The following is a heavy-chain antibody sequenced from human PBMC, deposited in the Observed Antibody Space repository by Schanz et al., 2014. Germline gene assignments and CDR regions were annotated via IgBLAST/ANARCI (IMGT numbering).Heavy chain of an antibody. V-gene: IGHV3-23*04. CDR2: ISHSGGSK. D-gene: IGHD2-15*01. J-gene: IGHJ6*02. CDR3: AKGMGYCSGGTCYDYYYYGLDV. Sequence: VQLVESGGGVVQPGRSLRLSCAASGFTFNSYAMTWVRQAPGKGLEWVSSISHSGGSKYYADSVKGRFTISRDNSENTLYRQMNSLSADDTAVFYCAKGMGYCSGGTCYDYYYYGLDVWGQGTTVTVSS. CDR1: GFTFNSYA.